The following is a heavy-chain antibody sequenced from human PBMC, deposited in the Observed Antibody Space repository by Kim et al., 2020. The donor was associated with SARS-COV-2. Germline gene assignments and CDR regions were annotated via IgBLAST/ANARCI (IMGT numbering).Heavy chain of an antibody. D-gene: IGHD3-9*01. Sequence: SETLSLTCTVSGGSISSSSYYWGWIRQPPGKGLEWIGSIYYSGSTYYNPSLKSRVIISVDTSKNQFSLKLSSVTAADTAVYYCARHEGLRYFDVSDSYYGMDVWGQGTTVSVS. J-gene: IGHJ6*02. V-gene: IGHV4-39*01. CDR3: ARHEGLRYFDVSDSYYGMDV. CDR2: IYYSGST. CDR1: GGSISSSSYY.